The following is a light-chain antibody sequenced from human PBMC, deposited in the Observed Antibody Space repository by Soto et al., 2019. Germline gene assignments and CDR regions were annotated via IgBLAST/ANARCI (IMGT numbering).Light chain of an antibody. CDR3: CSYAGSSTHAV. J-gene: IGLJ7*01. CDR2: EGS. CDR1: SSDVGSYNL. Sequence: QSVLTQPASVSGSPGQSITISCTGTSSDVGSYNLVSWYQQHPGKAPKLMIYEGSKRPSGVSNRFSGSKSGNTASLTISGLQAEDEADDYCCSYAGSSTHAVFGGGTQLTVL. V-gene: IGLV2-23*01.